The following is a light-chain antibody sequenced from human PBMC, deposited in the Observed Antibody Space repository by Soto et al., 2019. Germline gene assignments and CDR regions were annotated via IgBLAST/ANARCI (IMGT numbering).Light chain of an antibody. CDR3: QQYESTPPT. CDR1: QSVLYSSHNKNY. CDR2: WAS. J-gene: IGKJ2*01. Sequence: DIVMTQSPDSLAVSLGERATINCKSSQSVLYSSHNKNYLAWYQQRPGQPPKLLIYWASTRESGVPDRFSGSGSGTHFTPTITSLQAEDVAVYYCQQYESTPPTFGQGTKLEIK. V-gene: IGKV4-1*01.